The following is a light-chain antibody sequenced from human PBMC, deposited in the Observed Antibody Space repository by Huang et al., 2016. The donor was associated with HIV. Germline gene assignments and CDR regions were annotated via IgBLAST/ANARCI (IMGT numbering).Light chain of an antibody. J-gene: IGKJ1*01. Sequence: DILMVQSPVSLSVTPGEAASITCMSSQSLLHSNGHNYLDWYRQKPGQSPQLLIYLASTRAAGVPDRFSGSGSGTDFTLKINRVEADDVGVYYCMQGLQSWTFGQGTKVEI. CDR2: LAS. CDR1: QSLLHSNGHNY. CDR3: MQGLQSWT. V-gene: IGKV2-28*01.